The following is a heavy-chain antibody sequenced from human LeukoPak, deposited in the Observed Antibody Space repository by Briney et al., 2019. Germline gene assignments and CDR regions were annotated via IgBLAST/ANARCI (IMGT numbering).Heavy chain of an antibody. D-gene: IGHD2/OR15-2a*01. CDR1: GGSISSSSYY. Sequence: SETLSLTCTVSGGSISSSSYYWGWIRQPPGKGLEWIGSIYYSGSTYYNPSLKSRVTISVDTSKNQFSLKLSSVTAADTAVYYCAREKYYDAFDIWGQGTMVTVSS. CDR2: IYYSGST. CDR3: AREKYYDAFDI. J-gene: IGHJ3*02. V-gene: IGHV4-39*02.